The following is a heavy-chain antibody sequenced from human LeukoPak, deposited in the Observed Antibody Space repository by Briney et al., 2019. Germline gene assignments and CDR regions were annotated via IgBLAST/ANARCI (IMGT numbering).Heavy chain of an antibody. CDR1: GFTFSSYA. V-gene: IGHV3-23*01. CDR3: AKTVSATVKSFVY. J-gene: IGHJ4*02. Sequence: GGSLRLSCAASGFTFSSYAMNWVRQAPGKGLEWISAISGSGGSTYYADSVKGRFTISRDNSKNTLFLQMNGLRAEDTAVYYCAKTVSATVKSFVYWGQGTLVTVSS. D-gene: IGHD2-15*01. CDR2: ISGSGGST.